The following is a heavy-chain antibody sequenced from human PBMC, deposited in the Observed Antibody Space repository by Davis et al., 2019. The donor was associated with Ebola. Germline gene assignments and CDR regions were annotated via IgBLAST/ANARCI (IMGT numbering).Heavy chain of an antibody. CDR2: IIPMFGTP. CDR1: GGTFISYA. J-gene: IGHJ6*04. V-gene: IGHV1-69*13. CDR3: ARDSGMTTITLGMDV. D-gene: IGHD4-11*01. Sequence: SVKVSCKASGGTFISYAITWVRQAPGQGLEWLGGIIPMFGTPTYAQKFQGRVTISANESTSTAYMELSSLRSEDTAVYYCARDSGMTTITLGMDVWGKGTTVTVSS.